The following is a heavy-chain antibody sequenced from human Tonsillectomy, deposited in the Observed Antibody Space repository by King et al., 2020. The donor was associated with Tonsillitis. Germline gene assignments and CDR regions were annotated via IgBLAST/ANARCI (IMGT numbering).Heavy chain of an antibody. Sequence: QLVQSGAEVKKPGASVKVSCKASGYTFTGYYTHWVRQAPGQGLEWMGWIHPNGGGTNYAQKFQGRVTMTRDTSIGTAYMELSRLRSDDTAVYYCARGDRYSGYDSLDYWGQGTLVTVSS. V-gene: IGHV1-2*02. CDR3: ARGDRYSGYDSLDY. D-gene: IGHD5-12*01. CDR2: IHPNGGGT. J-gene: IGHJ4*02. CDR1: GYTFTGYY.